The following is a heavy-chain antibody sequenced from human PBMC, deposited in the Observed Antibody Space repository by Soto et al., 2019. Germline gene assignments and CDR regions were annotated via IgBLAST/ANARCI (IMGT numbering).Heavy chain of an antibody. Sequence: SETLSLTCTVSGGSISSGGYYWSWIRQHPGEGLEWIGYIYYSGSTNYNPSLKSRVTISVDTSKNQFSLSLSSVTAADTAVYYCARGRGYSYGLDPWGQGTLVTVSS. V-gene: IGHV4-30-4*08. CDR1: GGSISSGGYY. CDR3: ARGRGYSYGLDP. D-gene: IGHD5-18*01. CDR2: IYYSGST. J-gene: IGHJ5*02.